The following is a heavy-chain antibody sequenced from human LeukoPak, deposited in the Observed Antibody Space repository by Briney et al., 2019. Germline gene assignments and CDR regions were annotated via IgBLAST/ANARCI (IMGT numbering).Heavy chain of an antibody. V-gene: IGHV3-21*01. CDR2: ISSSGNYI. D-gene: IGHD1-26*01. Sequence: GGSLRLSCEASGFTFTTYGMNWVRQAPGQGLEWISFISSSGNYIYYADSVKGRFTIPRDNSKNSVYLQMNGLRVEDTAVYYCARDRSGSYFRYFDNWGQGTLVTVSS. CDR3: ARDRSGSYFRYFDN. CDR1: GFTFTTYG. J-gene: IGHJ4*02.